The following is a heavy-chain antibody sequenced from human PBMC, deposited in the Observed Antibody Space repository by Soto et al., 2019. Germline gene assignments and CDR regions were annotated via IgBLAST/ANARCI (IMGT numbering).Heavy chain of an antibody. CDR2: ISYDGSNK. Sequence: EGSLRLSCAASGFTFSSYAMHWVRQAPGKGLEWVAVISYDGSNKYYADSVKGRFTISRDNSKNTLYLQMNSLRAEDTAVYYCARDSDPTFALDYWGQGTLVTVSS. V-gene: IGHV3-30-3*01. CDR1: GFTFSSYA. J-gene: IGHJ4*02. CDR3: ARDSDPTFALDY.